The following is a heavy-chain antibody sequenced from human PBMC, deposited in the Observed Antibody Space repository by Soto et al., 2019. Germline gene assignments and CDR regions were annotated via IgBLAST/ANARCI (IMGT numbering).Heavy chain of an antibody. CDR2: IDPSDSYT. CDR1: GYSFPSYW. Sequence: AALKISGKGCGYSFPSYWITWVRQMPGKGLEWMGRIDPSDSYTDYSPSFQGHVTISADKSISTAYLQWSSLKASDSAMYYCAGISPTGPLDYWGQGTLVTASS. CDR3: AGISPTGPLDY. D-gene: IGHD1-1*01. V-gene: IGHV5-10-1*01. J-gene: IGHJ4*02.